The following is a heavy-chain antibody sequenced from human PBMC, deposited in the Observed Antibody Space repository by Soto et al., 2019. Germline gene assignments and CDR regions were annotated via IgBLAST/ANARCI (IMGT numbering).Heavy chain of an antibody. J-gene: IGHJ4*02. CDR1: GFTFSSYD. V-gene: IGHV3-23*01. Sequence: EVQMLESGGGLVQPGGSLRLSCAASGFTFSSYDMSWVRQAPGKGLEWVSAINGGNTYYADSVKGRFTISRDNSINTLYLEMNSRRAEDTAMYYGANYGVGSIGWYTGYWGQGTLVTVSS. D-gene: IGHD6-13*01. CDR2: INGGNT. CDR3: ANYGVGSIGWYTGY.